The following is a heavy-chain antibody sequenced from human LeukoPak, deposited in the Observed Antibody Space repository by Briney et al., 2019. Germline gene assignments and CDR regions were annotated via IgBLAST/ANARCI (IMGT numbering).Heavy chain of an antibody. J-gene: IGHJ3*02. CDR3: ARDSWDRAAFDI. CDR2: IKQDGSEK. CDR1: GFTFSSYW. Sequence: PGGSLRLSSAASGFTFSSYWMSWVRQAPGKGLEWVANIKQDGSEKYYVDSVKGRFTISRDNAENSLYLQMNSLRAEDTAVYYCARDSWDRAAFDIWGQGTMVTVS. D-gene: IGHD5-18*01. V-gene: IGHV3-7*01.